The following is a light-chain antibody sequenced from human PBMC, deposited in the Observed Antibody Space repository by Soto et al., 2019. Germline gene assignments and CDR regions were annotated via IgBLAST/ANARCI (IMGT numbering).Light chain of an antibody. CDR1: QSISSW. V-gene: IGKV1-5*03. CDR3: QQYNSQGA. Sequence: DIQMTQSPSTLSASVGDRVTITCRASQSISSWLAWYQQKPGKAPKLLVYKASSLESGVPSRFSGSGSGTEFTLTMSRLQPDDFATYYCQQYNSQGAFGQGTKV. J-gene: IGKJ1*01. CDR2: KAS.